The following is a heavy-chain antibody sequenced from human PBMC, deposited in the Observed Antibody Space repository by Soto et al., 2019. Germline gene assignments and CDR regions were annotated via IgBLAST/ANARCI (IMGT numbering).Heavy chain of an antibody. CDR2: IIPIFGTA. D-gene: IGHD2-15*01. CDR1: GGTFSIYA. J-gene: IGHJ6*02. V-gene: IGHV1-69*01. CDR3: ARLVVAAAAPDV. Sequence: QVQLVQSGAEVKKPGSSVKVSCTASGGTFSIYAISWVRQAPGQGLEWMGGIIPIFGTANYAQKFQGRVTITADESTSTAYMGLSSLRSEDTAVYYCARLVVAAAAPDVWGQGTTVTVSS.